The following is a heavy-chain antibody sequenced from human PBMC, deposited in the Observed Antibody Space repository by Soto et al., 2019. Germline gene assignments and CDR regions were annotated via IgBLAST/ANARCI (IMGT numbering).Heavy chain of an antibody. CDR1: GGSFSGYY. CDR2: INHSGST. Sequence: PSKTLSLTCAVYGGSFSGYYWSWIRQPPGKGLEWIGEINHSGSTNYNPSLKSRVTISVDTSKNQFSLKLSSVTAADTAVYYCARGDPPSITIFGVVIDYGMDVWGQGTTVTVSS. D-gene: IGHD3-3*01. J-gene: IGHJ6*02. V-gene: IGHV4-34*01. CDR3: ARGDPPSITIFGVVIDYGMDV.